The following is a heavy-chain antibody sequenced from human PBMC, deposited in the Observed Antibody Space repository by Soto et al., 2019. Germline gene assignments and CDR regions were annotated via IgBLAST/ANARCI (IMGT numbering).Heavy chain of an antibody. J-gene: IGHJ4*02. CDR3: AGDSGYYDSSNYFMSYFDY. V-gene: IGHV4-59*01. CDR2: IYYSGTT. Sequence: SETLSLTCTVSGASITNYYWSWIRQPPGKGLEWIGYIYYSGTTNYNPSLKSRVSISIDTSKNQFSLKLSSVTAADTAVYYCAGDSGYYDSSNYFMSYFDYWGQGILVTVSS. CDR1: GASITNYY. D-gene: IGHD3-22*01.